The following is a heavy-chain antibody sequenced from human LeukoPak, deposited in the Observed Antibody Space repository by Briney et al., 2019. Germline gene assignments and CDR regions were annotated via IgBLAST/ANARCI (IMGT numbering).Heavy chain of an antibody. D-gene: IGHD1-26*01. CDR2: IYTGGST. J-gene: IGHJ4*02. CDR1: GFTVSSNY. Sequence: GGSLRLSCAASGFTVSSNYMSWVRQAPGKGLEWVSVIYTGGSTYYADSVKDRFTISRDNSKNTLYLQMNSLRAEDTAVYYCANALSGSYFGTLDYWGQGTLVTVSS. V-gene: IGHV3-53*01. CDR3: ANALSGSYFGTLDY.